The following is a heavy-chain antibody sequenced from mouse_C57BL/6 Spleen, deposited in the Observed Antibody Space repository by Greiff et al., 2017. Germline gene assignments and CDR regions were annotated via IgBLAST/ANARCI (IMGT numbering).Heavy chain of an antibody. CDR3: ARSPGPNDSYYFYAMDY. CDR1: GYTFTSYW. V-gene: IGHV1-52*01. CDR2: IDPSDSET. D-gene: IGHD2-3*01. J-gene: IGHJ4*01. Sequence: QVQLQQPGAELVRPGSSVKLSCKASGYTFTSYWMHWVKQRPIQGLEWIGNIDPSDSETHYNQKFKDKATLTVDKSSSTAYMQLSSLTSEDSAVYYCARSPGPNDSYYFYAMDYWGQGTSVTVSS.